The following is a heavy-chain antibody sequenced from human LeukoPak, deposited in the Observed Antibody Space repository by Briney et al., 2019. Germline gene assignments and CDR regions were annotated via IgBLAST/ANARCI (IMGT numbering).Heavy chain of an antibody. CDR1: GFTSSNAW. D-gene: IGHD4/OR15-4a*01. V-gene: IGHV3-15*01. Sequence: PGGSPRLSCAASGFTSSNAWMSWVRQAPGKGLEWVGRIKSKTDGGTRDYAAPVKGRFTISRDDSKNTLYLQMNSLKTEDTAVYYCSTFDYAAFLIWGQGTMVTVSS. CDR3: STFDYAAFLI. CDR2: IKSKTDGGTR. J-gene: IGHJ3*02.